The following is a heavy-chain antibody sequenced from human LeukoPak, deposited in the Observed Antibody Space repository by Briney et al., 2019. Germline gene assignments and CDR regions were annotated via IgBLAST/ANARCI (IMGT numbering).Heavy chain of an antibody. Sequence: GVSLRLSCAASGFTFSDYAMHWVRQAPGKGLEWVAVISKDGSDKYYPGSVRGRFTISRDNAKNSLYLQMSNLRAEDTAVYFCARGGGLDVWGQGATVTVSS. CDR2: ISKDGSDK. D-gene: IGHD3-16*01. V-gene: IGHV3-30-3*01. CDR3: ARGGGLDV. CDR1: GFTFSDYA. J-gene: IGHJ6*02.